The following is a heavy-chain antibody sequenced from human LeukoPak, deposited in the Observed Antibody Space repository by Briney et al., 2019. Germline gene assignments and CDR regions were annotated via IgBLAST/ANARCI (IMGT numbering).Heavy chain of an antibody. Sequence: SQTLSLTCTVSGVSISSGSYYWSWIRQPAGKGLEWIGRIYTSGSTNYNPSHKSRVTISVDTSKNQFSLKLSSVTAANTPVYYCAREIYPATFDYWGQGTLVTVSS. CDR1: GVSISSGSYY. D-gene: IGHD2-15*01. CDR3: AREIYPATFDY. J-gene: IGHJ4*02. V-gene: IGHV4-61*02. CDR2: IYTSGST.